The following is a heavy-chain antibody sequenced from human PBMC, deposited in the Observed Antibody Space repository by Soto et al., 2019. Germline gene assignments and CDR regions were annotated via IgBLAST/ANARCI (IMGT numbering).Heavy chain of an antibody. Sequence: SETLSLTCAVYGGSFSGYYWSWIRQPPGKGLEWFGEINHSGSTNYNPSLKSRVTISVDTSKNQFSLKLSSVTAADTAVYYCARAQSYYDFWSGYVGQGHYYYGMDVWGQGTTVT. J-gene: IGHJ6*02. CDR3: ARAQSYYDFWSGYVGQGHYYYGMDV. CDR2: INHSGST. CDR1: GGSFSGYY. D-gene: IGHD3-3*01. V-gene: IGHV4-34*01.